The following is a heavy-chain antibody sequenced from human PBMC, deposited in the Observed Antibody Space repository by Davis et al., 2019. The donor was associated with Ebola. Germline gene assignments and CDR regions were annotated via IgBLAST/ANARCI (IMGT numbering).Heavy chain of an antibody. D-gene: IGHD5-18*01. Sequence: AASVKVSCKASGYTFTSYDINWVRQATGQGLEWMGWMNPNSGNTGYAQKFQGRVTMTRNTSISTAYMELSSLRSEDTAVYYCARGRGYSYGDGFDYWGQGTLVTVSS. J-gene: IGHJ4*02. CDR3: ARGRGYSYGDGFDY. CDR2: MNPNSGNT. CDR1: GYTFTSYD. V-gene: IGHV1-8*01.